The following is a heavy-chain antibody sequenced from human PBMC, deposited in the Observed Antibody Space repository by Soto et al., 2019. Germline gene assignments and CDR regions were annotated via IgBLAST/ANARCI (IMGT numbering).Heavy chain of an antibody. J-gene: IGHJ6*02. V-gene: IGHV3-43*01. Sequence: GGSLRLSCAASGFTFDDYTMHWVRQAPGKGLEWVSLISWDGGSTYYADSVKGRFTISRDNSKNSLYLQMNSLRTEDTALYYCAKDSQNYYGMDVWGQGTTVTVSS. CDR1: GFTFDDYT. CDR3: AKDSQNYYGMDV. CDR2: ISWDGGST.